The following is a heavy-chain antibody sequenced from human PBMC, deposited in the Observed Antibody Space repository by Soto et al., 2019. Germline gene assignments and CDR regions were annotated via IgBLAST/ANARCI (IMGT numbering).Heavy chain of an antibody. CDR1: GFTFTSSA. Sequence: GGSVKVSCKASGFTFTSSAVQWVRQARGQRLEWIGWIVVGSGNTNYAQKFQERVTITRDMSTSTAYMELSSLRSEDTAVYYCAADSSFRYDSSGHQYHYYYCGIDVWG. V-gene: IGHV1-58*01. CDR3: AADSSFRYDSSGHQYHYYYCGIDV. J-gene: IGHJ6*02. CDR2: IVVGSGNT. D-gene: IGHD3-22*01.